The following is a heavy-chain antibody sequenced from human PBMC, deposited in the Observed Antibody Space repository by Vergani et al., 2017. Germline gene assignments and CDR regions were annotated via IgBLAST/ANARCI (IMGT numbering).Heavy chain of an antibody. CDR2: INTNTGNP. CDR1: GGTFSSYA. Sequence: QVQLVQSGAEVKKPGSSVKVSCKASGGTFSSYAISWVRQAPGQGLEWMGWINTNTGNPTYAQGFTGRFVFSLDTSVSTAYLQISSLKAEDTAVYYCARDALATYYDFWSGYYTGGDYYYMDVWGQGTTVTVSS. V-gene: IGHV7-4-1*02. J-gene: IGHJ6*03. CDR3: ARDALATYYDFWSGYYTGGDYYYMDV. D-gene: IGHD3-3*01.